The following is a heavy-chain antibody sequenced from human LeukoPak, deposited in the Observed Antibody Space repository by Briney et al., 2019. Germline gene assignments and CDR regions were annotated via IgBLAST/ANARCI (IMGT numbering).Heavy chain of an antibody. V-gene: IGHV4-4*07. CDR1: GGSISSYY. CDR3: ARVFPEQLAFDY. J-gene: IGHJ4*02. CDR2: IYTSGST. D-gene: IGHD6-6*01. Sequence: PSETLSLPCSVSGGSISSYYWSWIRQPAGKGLEWIGRIYTSGSTNYNPSLKSRVTMSVDTSKNQFSLKLSSVTAADTAVYYCARVFPEQLAFDYWGQGTLVTVSS.